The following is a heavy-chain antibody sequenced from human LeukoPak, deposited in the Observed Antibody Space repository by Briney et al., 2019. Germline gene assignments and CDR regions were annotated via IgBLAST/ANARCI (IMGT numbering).Heavy chain of an antibody. CDR2: IYYSGST. CDR3: ARDSSSWFPRYYGMDV. V-gene: IGHV4-59*01. Sequence: SETLSLTCTVSGGSISSYYWSWIWQPPGKGLEWIGYIYYSGSTNYNPSLKSRVTISVDTSKNQFSLKLSSVTAADTAVYYCARDSSSWFPRYYGMDVWGQGTTVTVSS. J-gene: IGHJ6*02. CDR1: GGSISSYY. D-gene: IGHD6-13*01.